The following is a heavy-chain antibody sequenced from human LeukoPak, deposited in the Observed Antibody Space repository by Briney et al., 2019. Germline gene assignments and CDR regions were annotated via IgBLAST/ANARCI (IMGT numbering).Heavy chain of an antibody. J-gene: IGHJ4*02. D-gene: IGHD2-15*01. CDR1: AYSFTSYW. CDR2: IYPGDSAT. CDR3: ARIGYCSGGSCYESAYFDY. V-gene: IGHV5-51*01. Sequence: GESLKISCNGSAYSFTSYWIGWVRQMPGKGLEWMGIIYPGDSATRYSPSFQGQVTISADKSISTAYLQWSSLKASDTAMYYCARIGYCSGGSCYESAYFDYWGQGTLVTVSS.